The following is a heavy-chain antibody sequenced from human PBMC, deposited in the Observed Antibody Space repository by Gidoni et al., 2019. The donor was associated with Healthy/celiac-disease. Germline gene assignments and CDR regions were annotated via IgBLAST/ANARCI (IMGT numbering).Heavy chain of an antibody. Sequence: QVQLVESGGGVVQPGRSLRLSCAASGFTFSSYGMHWVRQAPGKGLEWVAVISYDGSNKYYADSVKGRFTISRDNSKNTLYLQMNSLRAEDTAVYYCAKPSRHYDFWSDNWFDPWGQGTLVTVSS. CDR2: ISYDGSNK. CDR1: GFTFSSYG. V-gene: IGHV3-30*18. D-gene: IGHD3-3*01. CDR3: AKPSRHYDFWSDNWFDP. J-gene: IGHJ5*02.